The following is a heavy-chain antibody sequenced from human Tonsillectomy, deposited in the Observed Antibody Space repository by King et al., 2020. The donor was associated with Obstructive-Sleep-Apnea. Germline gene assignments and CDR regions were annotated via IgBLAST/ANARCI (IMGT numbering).Heavy chain of an antibody. Sequence: QLVQSGAEVKKPGASVKVSCKASGYTFTGYYIHWGRQAPGQGLEGMGWIRPNRGATKYAQKFKDRVTMTSERSITKAYMDLSRLRSDDTAIYYCARDMSAYDSTSPAYWGQGTLVTVSS. V-gene: IGHV1-2*02. CDR1: GYTFTGYY. J-gene: IGHJ4*02. CDR2: IRPNRGAT. D-gene: IGHD3-10*01. CDR3: ARDMSAYDSTSPAY.